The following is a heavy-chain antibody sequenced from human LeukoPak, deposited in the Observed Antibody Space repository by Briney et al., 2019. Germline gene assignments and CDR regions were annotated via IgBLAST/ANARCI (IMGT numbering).Heavy chain of an antibody. D-gene: IGHD2-2*01. CDR2: ISGSGGST. V-gene: IGHV3-23*01. J-gene: IGHJ4*02. Sequence: GGSLRLSCAASGFTFSSHAMSWVRQAPGKGLEWVSAISGSGGSTYYADSVKGRFTISRDNSKNTLYLQMNGLRAEDTAVYYCANSVVPAASLDYWGQGTLVTVSS. CDR3: ANSVVPAASLDY. CDR1: GFTFSSHA.